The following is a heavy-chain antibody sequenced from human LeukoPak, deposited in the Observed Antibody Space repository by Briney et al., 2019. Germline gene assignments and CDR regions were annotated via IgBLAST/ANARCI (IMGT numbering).Heavy chain of an antibody. V-gene: IGHV5-51*01. CDR2: IYPGDFDT. D-gene: IGHD3-22*01. CDR1: GYSFTSYW. J-gene: IGHJ4*02. CDR3: ARTAGLGSYYDGFDY. Sequence: GESLKISCKGSGYSFTSYWIGWVRQMPGKGLEWMGIIYPGDFDTRYSPSFQGQVTISADKSISTAYLQWSSLKASDTAMYYCARTAGLGSYYDGFDYWGQGTLVTVSS.